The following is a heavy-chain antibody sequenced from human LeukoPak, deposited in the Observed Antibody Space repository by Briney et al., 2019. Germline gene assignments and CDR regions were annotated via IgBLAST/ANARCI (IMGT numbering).Heavy chain of an antibody. CDR2: ISASNGNT. CDR3: ARALSRGYSGYDYGLGY. D-gene: IGHD5-12*01. V-gene: IGHV1-18*01. Sequence: ASVKVSCKASGYTFINYGVTWVRQAPGQGLEWMGWISASNGNTNYAQKLQGRVTMTTEASTSTAYMELRSLRSDDTAVYYCARALSRGYSGYDYGLGYWGQGTLVTVSS. CDR1: GYTFINYG. J-gene: IGHJ4*02.